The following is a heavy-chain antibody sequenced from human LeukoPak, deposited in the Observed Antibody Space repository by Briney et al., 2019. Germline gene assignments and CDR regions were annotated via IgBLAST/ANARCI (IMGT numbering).Heavy chain of an antibody. Sequence: GGSLRLSCAASGFSFSNYGMSWVRQAPGKGLEWVSGISGSDGSTYYADSVKGRFTISRDNSKDTLYLQMNSLRAEDTALYYCAKGVFYFDYWGRGALVTVSS. CDR2: ISGSDGST. CDR1: GFSFSNYG. D-gene: IGHD3-10*01. V-gene: IGHV3-23*01. CDR3: AKGVFYFDY. J-gene: IGHJ4*02.